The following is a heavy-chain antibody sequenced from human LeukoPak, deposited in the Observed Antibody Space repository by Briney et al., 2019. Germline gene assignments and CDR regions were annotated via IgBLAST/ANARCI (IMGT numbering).Heavy chain of an antibody. J-gene: IGHJ4*02. CDR3: ARGHGSGWSNFDY. CDR1: GYTFTSYW. V-gene: IGHV5-51*01. Sequence: GASVKVSCKASGYTFTSYWIGWVRQKPGKGLEWMGIIYPGDSDTRYSPSFQGQVTISADKSISTAYLQWSSLKASDTAMYYCARGHGSGWSNFDYWGQGTLVTVSS. CDR2: IYPGDSDT. D-gene: IGHD6-19*01.